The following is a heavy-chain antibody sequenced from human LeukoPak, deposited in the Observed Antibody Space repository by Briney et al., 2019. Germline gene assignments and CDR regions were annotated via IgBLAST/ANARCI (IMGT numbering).Heavy chain of an antibody. V-gene: IGHV4-59*01. J-gene: IGHJ4*02. D-gene: IGHD3-16*02. CDR1: GGSISSYY. CDR2: IYYSGST. CDR3: ARVMVTFGGVIVTFDY. Sequence: SETLSLTCTVSGGSISSYYWSWIRQPPGKGLEWIGYIYYSGSTNYNPSLKSRVTISVDTSKNQFSLKLSSVTAADTAVYYWARVMVTFGGVIVTFDYWGQGTLVTVSS.